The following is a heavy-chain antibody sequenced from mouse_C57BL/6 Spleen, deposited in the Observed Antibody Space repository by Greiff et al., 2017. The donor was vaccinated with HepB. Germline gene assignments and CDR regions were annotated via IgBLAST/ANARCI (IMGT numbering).Heavy chain of an antibody. D-gene: IGHD2-5*01. V-gene: IGHV1-53*01. Sequence: QVQLKQPGTELVKPGASVKLSCKASGYTFTSYWMHWVKQRPGQGLEWIGNINPSNGGTNYNEKFKSKATLTVDKSSSTAYMQLSSLTSEDSAVYYCATGPYSNYVAWFAYWGQGTLVTVSA. J-gene: IGHJ3*01. CDR2: INPSNGGT. CDR3: ATGPYSNYVAWFAY. CDR1: GYTFTSYW.